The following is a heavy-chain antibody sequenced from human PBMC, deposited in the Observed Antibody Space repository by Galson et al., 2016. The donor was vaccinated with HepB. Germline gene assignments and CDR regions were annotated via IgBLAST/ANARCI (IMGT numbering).Heavy chain of an antibody. CDR3: ATDFSN. Sequence: SLRLSCAASGFIFSDYGMHWVRQAPAKGLEWVALIYYDGSNKYYRDSVKGRFTISRDNAKNSLYLRMNSLRAEDTAVYYCATDFSNWGQGTVVTVSS. CDR1: GFIFSDYG. J-gene: IGHJ4*02. D-gene: IGHD2/OR15-2a*01. V-gene: IGHV3-33*03. CDR2: IYYDGSNK.